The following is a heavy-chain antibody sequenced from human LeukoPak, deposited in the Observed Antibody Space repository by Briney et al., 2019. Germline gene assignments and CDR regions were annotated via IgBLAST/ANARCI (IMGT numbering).Heavy chain of an antibody. CDR2: ISWNSGSI. D-gene: IGHD4-23*01. CDR1: GFTFDDYA. CDR3: AKEGMTTVVHVDY. V-gene: IGHV3-9*01. Sequence: GGSLRLSCAASGFTFDDYAMHWVRQAPGKGLGWVSGISWNSGSIGYADSVKGRFTISRDNAKNSLYLQMNSLRAEDTAVYYCAKEGMTTVVHVDYWGQGTLVTVSS. J-gene: IGHJ4*02.